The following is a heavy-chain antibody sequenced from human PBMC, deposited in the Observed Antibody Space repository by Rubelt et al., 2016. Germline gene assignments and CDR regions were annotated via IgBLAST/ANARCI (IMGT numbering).Heavy chain of an antibody. J-gene: IGHJ4*02. V-gene: IGHV3-48*04. Sequence: YYADSVKGRFTISRDNAKNSLYLQMNSLRAEDTAVYYCARDRNWGQGTLVTVSS. CDR3: ARDRN.